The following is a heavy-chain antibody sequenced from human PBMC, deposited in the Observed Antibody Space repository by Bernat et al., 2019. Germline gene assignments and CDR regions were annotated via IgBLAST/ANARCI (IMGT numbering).Heavy chain of an antibody. V-gene: IGHV3-30*04. J-gene: IGHJ4*02. CDR2: ISYDGSDM. D-gene: IGHD3-22*01. Sequence: VQLVESGGGLVKPGGSLRLSCAASEFTFSNYAMHWVRQAPGKGLEWVAVISYDGSDMYHADSVKGRFTISRDNSKNTLYLQMSSLRAEDTAMYYCARGRRVLVNLDSWGQGTLVTVSS. CDR3: ARGRRVLVNLDS. CDR1: EFTFSNYA.